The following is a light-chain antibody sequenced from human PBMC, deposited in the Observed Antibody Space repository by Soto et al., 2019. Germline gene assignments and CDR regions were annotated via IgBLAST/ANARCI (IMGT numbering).Light chain of an antibody. CDR1: QSVSSNY. J-gene: IGKJ1*01. CDR3: QQYGRSPRT. Sequence: ETVLTQSPGTLSLSPGERGTLSCRASQSVSSNYLAWYQQKPGQAPRLLIYGASNRATGIPDRFSGSGSGTDLTLTISRLEPEDYAVYYCQQYGRSPRTFGQGTKVDIX. CDR2: GAS. V-gene: IGKV3-20*01.